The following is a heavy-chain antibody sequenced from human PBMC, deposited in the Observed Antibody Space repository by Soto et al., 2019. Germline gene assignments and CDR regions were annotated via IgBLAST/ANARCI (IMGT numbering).Heavy chain of an antibody. CDR3: ARETRGVTRTFDI. J-gene: IGHJ3*02. Sequence: QLQLQESGSGLVKPSQTLSLTCAVSGGSISSGGYSWSWIRQPPGKGLEWIGYIYHSGSTYYNPSLKSRVTISVDRSKNQFALKLSSVTAADTAVYYCARETRGVTRTFDIWGQGTMVTVSS. CDR2: IYHSGST. D-gene: IGHD2-8*02. CDR1: GGSISSGGYS. V-gene: IGHV4-30-2*01.